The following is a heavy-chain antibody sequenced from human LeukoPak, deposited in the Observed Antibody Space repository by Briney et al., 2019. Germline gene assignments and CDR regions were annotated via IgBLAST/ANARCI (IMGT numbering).Heavy chain of an antibody. CDR2: ISSSSSYI. CDR3: ARVIAFRGYMDV. V-gene: IGHV3-21*06. J-gene: IGHJ6*03. CDR1: GFTFSSYN. Sequence: GGSLRLSCAASGFTFSSYNMNWVRQAPGKGLEWVSSISSSSSYIYYADSVKGRFTISRDNAKNSLYLQMNSLGAEDTAVYYCARVIAFRGYMDVWGKGTTVTVSS. D-gene: IGHD3-16*02.